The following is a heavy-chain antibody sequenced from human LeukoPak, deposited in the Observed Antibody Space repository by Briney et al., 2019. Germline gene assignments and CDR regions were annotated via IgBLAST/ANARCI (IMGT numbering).Heavy chain of an antibody. CDR2: ISWNSGSI. V-gene: IGHV3-9*01. CDR3: AKGGFGELLISSGFDY. Sequence: GGFLRLSCAASGFTFDDYAMHWVRQAPGKGLEWVSGISWNSGSIGYADSVKGRFTISRDNAKNSLYLQMNSLRAEDTALYYCAKGGFGELLISSGFDYWGQGTLVTVSS. J-gene: IGHJ4*02. D-gene: IGHD3-10*01. CDR1: GFTFDDYA.